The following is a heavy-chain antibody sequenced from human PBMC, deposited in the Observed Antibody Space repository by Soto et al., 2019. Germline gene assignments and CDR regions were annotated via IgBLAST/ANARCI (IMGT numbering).Heavy chain of an antibody. CDR3: ARERGSGPGAYCGGDCYTDY. CDR2: IYYSGST. J-gene: IGHJ4*02. V-gene: IGHV4-59*01. Sequence: SETLSLTCTVSGGSISSYYWSWIRQPPGKGLEWIGYIYYSGSTNYNPSLKSRVTISVDTSKNQFSLKLSSVTAVDTAVYYCARERGSGPGAYCGGDCYTDYWGQGTLVTVSS. D-gene: IGHD2-21*02. CDR1: GGSISSYY.